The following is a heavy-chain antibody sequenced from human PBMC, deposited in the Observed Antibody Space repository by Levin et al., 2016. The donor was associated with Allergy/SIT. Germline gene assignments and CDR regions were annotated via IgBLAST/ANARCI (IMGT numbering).Heavy chain of an antibody. V-gene: IGHV3-23*01. CDR2: ISSSGVNT. D-gene: IGHD3-16*02. CDR3: AKDIVTGSHAFH. Sequence: GGSLRLSCAASGFTFSSYAMSWVRQAPGKGLEWVSAISSSGVNTYYAGSVKGRFTVSRDNSKNTLYLQMNSLRAEDTAIYFCAKDIVTGSHAFHWGQGTLVTVSS. J-gene: IGHJ4*02. CDR1: GFTFSSYA.